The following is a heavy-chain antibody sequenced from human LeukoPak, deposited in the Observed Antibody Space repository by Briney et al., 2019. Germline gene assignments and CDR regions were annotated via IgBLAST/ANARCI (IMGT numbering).Heavy chain of an antibody. J-gene: IGHJ4*02. D-gene: IGHD6-13*01. Sequence: SETLSLTCTASGGSISRYYWSWIRQPPGKGLEWIGYIYYSGSTNYNPSLKSRVTISVDTSKNQFSLKLSSVTAADTAVYYCAGGDIAAAGTFDYWGQGTLVTVSS. CDR3: AGGDIAAAGTFDY. CDR2: IYYSGST. V-gene: IGHV4-59*01. CDR1: GGSISRYY.